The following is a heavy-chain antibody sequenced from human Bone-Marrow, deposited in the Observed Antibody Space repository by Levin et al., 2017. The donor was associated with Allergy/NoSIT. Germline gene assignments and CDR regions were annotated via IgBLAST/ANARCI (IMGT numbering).Heavy chain of an antibody. J-gene: IGHJ4*02. CDR1: GGSISNNGHY. CDR3: ARVPDFDWSLDY. CDR2: IHYSGST. Sequence: PSETLSLTCTVSGGSISNNGHYWTWIRQHPGKGLEWIGYIHYSGSTSYNASLKNRITISVDTAKNQFSLKVTSVTAADTAVYFCARVPDFDWSLDYWGQGILVTVS. V-gene: IGHV4-31*03. D-gene: IGHD3-9*01.